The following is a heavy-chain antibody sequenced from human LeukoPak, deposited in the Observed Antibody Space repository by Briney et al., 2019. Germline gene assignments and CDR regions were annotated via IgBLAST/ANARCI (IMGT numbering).Heavy chain of an antibody. Sequence: GGSLRLSCAASGFTFSSYAMTWVRQAPGKGLEWVSRISGSGGNTYYADSVKGRFTYSRDNSKNTLYLQMSSLRAEDTAVYYCAKMKGITMVRGTFDYWGQGTLVTVSS. CDR1: GFTFSSYA. V-gene: IGHV3-23*01. J-gene: IGHJ4*02. CDR2: ISGSGGNT. D-gene: IGHD3-10*01. CDR3: AKMKGITMVRGTFDY.